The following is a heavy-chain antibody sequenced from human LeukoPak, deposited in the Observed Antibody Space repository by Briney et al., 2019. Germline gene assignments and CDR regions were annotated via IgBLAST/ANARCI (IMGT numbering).Heavy chain of an antibody. Sequence: SQTLSLTCAISGDSVSSNSAAWNWIRQSPSRGLEWLGRIYYRSKWYNDYAVSVKSRITINPDTSKNQFSLQLNSVTPEDTAVYYCARDARSGYDSSGYYSNWGQGTLVTVSS. CDR3: ARDARSGYDSSGYYSN. CDR1: GDSVSSNSAA. CDR2: IYYRSKWYN. D-gene: IGHD3-22*01. V-gene: IGHV6-1*01. J-gene: IGHJ4*02.